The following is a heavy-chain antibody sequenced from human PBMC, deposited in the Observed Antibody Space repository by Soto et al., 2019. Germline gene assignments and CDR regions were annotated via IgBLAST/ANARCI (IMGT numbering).Heavy chain of an antibody. D-gene: IGHD6-19*01. CDR3: ARREQSDYYYMDV. V-gene: IGHV3-64*01. CDR2: ISSNGVGT. Sequence: GGSLRLSCAASGFTFSNYAMDWVRQAPGKVLEYVSGISSNGVGTYYANSVKDRFTISRDNSKNTLYLQMGSLRAEDIAAYYCARREQSDYYYMDVWGKGTSVTVSS. CDR1: GFTFSNYA. J-gene: IGHJ6*03.